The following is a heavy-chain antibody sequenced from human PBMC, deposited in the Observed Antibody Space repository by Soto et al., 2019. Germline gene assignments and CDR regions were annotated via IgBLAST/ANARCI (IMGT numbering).Heavy chain of an antibody. CDR2: IYYSGST. D-gene: IGHD5-18*01. CDR3: ARSYGYSFDY. Sequence: SETLSLTCTVSGGSIRSYYWSWIRQPPGKGLEWIGYIYYSGSTNYNPSLKSRVTISVDTSKNQFSLKLSSVTAADTAVYYCARSYGYSFDYWGQGTLVTVS. J-gene: IGHJ4*02. V-gene: IGHV4-59*01. CDR1: GGSIRSYY.